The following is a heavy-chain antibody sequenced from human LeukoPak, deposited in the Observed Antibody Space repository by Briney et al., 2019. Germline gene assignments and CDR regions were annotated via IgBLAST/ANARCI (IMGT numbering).Heavy chain of an antibody. V-gene: IGHV4-31*03. J-gene: IGHJ6*02. D-gene: IGHD3-10*01. CDR1: GGSISSGGYY. CDR3: ARDAELWFGELLYYYYGMDV. Sequence: SQTLSLTCTVSGGSISSGGYYWSWLRQHPGKGLEWIGYIYYSGSTYYNPSLKSRVTISVDTSKNQFSLKLSSVTAADTAVYYCARDAELWFGELLYYYYGMDVWGQGTTVTVSS. CDR2: IYYSGST.